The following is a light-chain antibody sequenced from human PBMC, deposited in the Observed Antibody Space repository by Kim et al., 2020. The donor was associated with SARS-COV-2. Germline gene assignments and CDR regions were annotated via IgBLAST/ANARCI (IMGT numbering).Light chain of an antibody. J-gene: IGLJ3*02. V-gene: IGLV2-14*04. CDR3: SSYTSSDSWV. Sequence: QSITIPSTGTSHGCGAYYFVSWFQQHPGNAPKVMFYDVTKRPSGVSSLFSGSKSGNTASLTISGLQAEDEAEYYCSSYTSSDSWVFGGGTKVTVL. CDR1: SHGCGAYYF. CDR2: DVT.